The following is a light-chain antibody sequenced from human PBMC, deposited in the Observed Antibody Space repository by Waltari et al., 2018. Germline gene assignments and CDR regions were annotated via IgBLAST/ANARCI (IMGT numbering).Light chain of an antibody. V-gene: IGKV3-11*01. J-gene: IGKJ4*01. Sequence: EIVLTQSPATLSLSPGERATLSCRASPNVRTYLAWFQHRPGQAPRLLIYDASNRATDVPARFTGSGSGTDFTLTISSLQPEDFALYYCQERSNWPGGAFGGGTKVEIK. CDR2: DAS. CDR3: QERSNWPGGA. CDR1: PNVRTY.